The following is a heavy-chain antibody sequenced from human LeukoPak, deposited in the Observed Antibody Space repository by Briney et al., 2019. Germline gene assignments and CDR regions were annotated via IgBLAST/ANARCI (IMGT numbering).Heavy chain of an antibody. J-gene: IGHJ3*02. CDR1: GGSVSSGSYY. CDR3: ARGLAATYDAFDI. CDR2: IYYSGST. D-gene: IGHD6-13*01. V-gene: IGHV4-61*01. Sequence: SETLSLTCAVSGGSVSSGSYYWSWIRQPPGKGLEWIGYIYYSGSTNYNPSLKSRVTISVDTSKNQFSLKLSSVTAADTAVYYCARGLAATYDAFDIWGQGTMVTVSS.